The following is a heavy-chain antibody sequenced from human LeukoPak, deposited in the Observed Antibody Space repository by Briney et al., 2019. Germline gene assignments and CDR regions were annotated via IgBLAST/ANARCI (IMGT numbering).Heavy chain of an antibody. V-gene: IGHV4-39*07. CDR3: ARVPSRLGWFDP. CDR2: ISHSGST. D-gene: IGHD6-25*01. CDR1: GDSISSSSSY. J-gene: IGHJ5*02. Sequence: PSETLSLTCTVSGDSISSSSSYWGWIRQPPGEGLEWIGSISHSGSTYYKPSLKSRVTISVDTSKNQFSLKLRSVTAAATAVYYCARVPSRLGWFDPWGQGTLVTVSS.